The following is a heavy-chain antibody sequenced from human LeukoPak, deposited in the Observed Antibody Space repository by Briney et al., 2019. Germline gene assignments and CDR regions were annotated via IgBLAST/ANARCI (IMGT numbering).Heavy chain of an antibody. CDR1: GGSFSGYY. D-gene: IGHD4-17*01. Sequence: ETLSLTCAVYGGSFSGYYWSWIRQPPGKGLEWVSSISSSSSYIYYADSVKGRFTISRDNAKNSLYLQMNSLRAEDTAVYYCARVSHDYGDYSEYFQHWGQGTLVTVSS. V-gene: IGHV3-21*01. CDR2: ISSSSSYI. CDR3: ARVSHDYGDYSEYFQH. J-gene: IGHJ1*01.